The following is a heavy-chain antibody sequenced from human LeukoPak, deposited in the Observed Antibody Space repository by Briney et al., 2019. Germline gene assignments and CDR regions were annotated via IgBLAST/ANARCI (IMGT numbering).Heavy chain of an antibody. D-gene: IGHD4-17*01. CDR2: NSGYNGNT. Sequence: ASVKVSCKASGYAFTSYGISWARQAPGQGLGWMGWNSGYNGNTNYAQKFQGRVTMTTDTSTSTAYMELRSLRSDDTAVYYCARGGDYNWFDPWGQGTLVTVSS. V-gene: IGHV1-18*01. CDR3: ARGGDYNWFDP. J-gene: IGHJ5*02. CDR1: GYAFTSYG.